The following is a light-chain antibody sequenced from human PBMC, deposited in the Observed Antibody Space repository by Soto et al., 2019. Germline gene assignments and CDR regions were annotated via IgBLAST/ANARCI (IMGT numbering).Light chain of an antibody. CDR2: DAS. CDR1: QSISSW. J-gene: IGKJ2*01. Sequence: DIQMTQSPSTLSASVGDRVTLTCRASQSISSWLAWYQQKPGKAPKLLIYDASSLESGVPSRFSGSGSGTEFTLTISRLQPDDFATYYCQQYNSYSPSTFGQGTKLEI. V-gene: IGKV1-5*01. CDR3: QQYNSYSPST.